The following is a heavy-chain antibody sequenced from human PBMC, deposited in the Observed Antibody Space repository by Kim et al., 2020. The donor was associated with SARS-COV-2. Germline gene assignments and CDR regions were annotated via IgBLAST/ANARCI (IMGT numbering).Heavy chain of an antibody. Sequence: SETLSLTCTVSGGSISSYYWSWIRQPAGKGLEWIGRIYTSGSTNYNPSLRSRVTMSVDTSKNQFSLKLSSVTAADTAVYYCARTYSSGRLCYYYGMDVWGQGTTVTVSS. J-gene: IGHJ6*02. CDR2: IYTSGST. V-gene: IGHV4-4*07. D-gene: IGHD6-19*01. CDR1: GGSISSYY. CDR3: ARTYSSGRLCYYYGMDV.